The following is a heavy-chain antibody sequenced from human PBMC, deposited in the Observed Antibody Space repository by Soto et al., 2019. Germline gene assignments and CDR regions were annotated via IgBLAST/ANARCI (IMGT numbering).Heavy chain of an antibody. D-gene: IGHD4-17*01. V-gene: IGHV4-61*01. CDR2: VYYSGTT. CDR3: ARTTAVPKTLRPRYFIDY. CDR1: GGSVSDKTYY. Sequence: SETLSLTCSVSGGSVSDKTYYWSWIRQPPGKRLEWIGYVYYSGTTNYNPSLKSRVTISVDLSKNRFSLRLSSVTTADTALYYCARTTAVPKTLRPRYFIDYPGQGTLLTVPT. J-gene: IGHJ4*02.